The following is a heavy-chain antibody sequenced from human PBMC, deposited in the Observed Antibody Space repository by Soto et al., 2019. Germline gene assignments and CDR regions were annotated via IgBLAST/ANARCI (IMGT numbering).Heavy chain of an antibody. CDR3: ARGLRFLEWFSPNWFDP. J-gene: IGHJ5*02. D-gene: IGHD3-3*01. V-gene: IGHV4-31*02. Sequence: QHPGKGLEWIGYIYYSGSTYYNPSLKSRVTISVDTSKNQFSLKLSSVTAADTAVYYCARGLRFLEWFSPNWFDPWGQGTLVTVSS. CDR2: IYYSGST.